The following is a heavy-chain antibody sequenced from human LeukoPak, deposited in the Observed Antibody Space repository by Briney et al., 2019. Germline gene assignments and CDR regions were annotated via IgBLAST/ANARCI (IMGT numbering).Heavy chain of an antibody. CDR1: GFTFSSYA. Sequence: GGSLRLSCAASGFTFSSYAMHWVRQAPGKGLEWVAVISYDGSNKYYADSVKGRFTISRDNSKNTLYLQMNSLRAEDTAVYYCAKEGPYCTNGVCYPDYWGQGTLVTVSS. V-gene: IGHV3-30-3*02. J-gene: IGHJ4*02. CDR3: AKEGPYCTNGVCYPDY. D-gene: IGHD2-8*01. CDR2: ISYDGSNK.